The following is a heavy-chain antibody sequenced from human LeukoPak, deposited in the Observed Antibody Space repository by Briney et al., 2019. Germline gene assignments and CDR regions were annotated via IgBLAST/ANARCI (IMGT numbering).Heavy chain of an antibody. V-gene: IGHV4-38-2*02. CDR3: ARTYDYVWGSYRSHSFDF. Sequence: SETLSRTCTVSGYSISSGYYWGWIRQPPGKGLEWIGSIYHSGSTYYNPSLKSRVTISVDTSKNQFSLRLSSVTAADTAVYYCARTYDYVWGSYRSHSFDFWGQGTLVTVSS. J-gene: IGHJ4*02. D-gene: IGHD3-16*02. CDR1: GYSISSGYY. CDR2: IYHSGST.